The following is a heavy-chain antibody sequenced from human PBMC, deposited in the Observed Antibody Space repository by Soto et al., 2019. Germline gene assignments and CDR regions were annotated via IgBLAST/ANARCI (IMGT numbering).Heavy chain of an antibody. J-gene: IGHJ3*02. D-gene: IGHD3-22*01. V-gene: IGHV3-30*18. CDR1: GFTLGTYG. CDR2: ISNDGGDK. Sequence: QVQLAESGGGVVQPGRSLTITCAASGFTLGTYGMHWVRQAPGKGLEWVAVISNDGGDKYYSDSVMGRFTIYRDNSKNPLFLQMNRLRAEDTVVYFCAKEFFDRSGFYPSLDALDIWGQGTVVTVSS. CDR3: AKEFFDRSGFYPSLDALDI.